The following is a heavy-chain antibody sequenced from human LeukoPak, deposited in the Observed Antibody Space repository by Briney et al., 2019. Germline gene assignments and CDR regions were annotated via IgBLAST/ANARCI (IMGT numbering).Heavy chain of an antibody. CDR1: GFTFSDYY. V-gene: IGHV3-11*05. CDR3: ARVGYDILTGYYRGFDC. D-gene: IGHD3-9*01. Sequence: GGSLRLSCAASGFTFSDYYMSWIRQAPGKGLEWVSYISSSSSYTNYADSVKGRFTISRDNAKNSLYLQMNSLRAEDTAVYYCARVGYDILTGYYRGFDCWGQGTLVTVSS. CDR2: ISSSSSYT. J-gene: IGHJ4*02.